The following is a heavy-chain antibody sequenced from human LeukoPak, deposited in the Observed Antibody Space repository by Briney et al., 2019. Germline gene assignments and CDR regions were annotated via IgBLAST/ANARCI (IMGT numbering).Heavy chain of an antibody. D-gene: IGHD3-22*01. Sequence: GGSLRLSCAASGFTFSSYWMSWVRQAPGKGLEWVANIKEDGSEKYYVDSVKGRFTISRDNAKNSLYLQMNSLRAEDTAVYYCARDSVHGYYDSSGYSTLFDYWGQGTLVTVSS. CDR2: IKEDGSEK. V-gene: IGHV3-7*01. CDR3: ARDSVHGYYDSSGYSTLFDY. J-gene: IGHJ4*02. CDR1: GFTFSSYW.